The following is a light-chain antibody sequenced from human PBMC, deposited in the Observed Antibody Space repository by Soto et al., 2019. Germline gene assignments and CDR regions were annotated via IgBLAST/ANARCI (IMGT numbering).Light chain of an antibody. CDR1: QSISNY. V-gene: IGKV3-20*01. CDR3: QQYGGSPRT. CDR2: AAS. Sequence: EIVLTQSPGTLSLSPGERATLSCRASQSISNYLAWYQQRPGQSPRLLIYAASSRATGVPDRFSGGGSATDFPLPVSKTGPEDFAVYYCQQYGGSPRTFGQGTKLEIK. J-gene: IGKJ2*01.